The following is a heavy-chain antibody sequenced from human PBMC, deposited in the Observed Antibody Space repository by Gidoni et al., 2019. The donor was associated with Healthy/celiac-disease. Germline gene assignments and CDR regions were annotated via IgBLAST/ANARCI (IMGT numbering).Heavy chain of an antibody. CDR1: GGSFSGYY. J-gene: IGHJ4*02. D-gene: IGHD3-9*01. CDR2: INHSGST. V-gene: IGHV4-34*01. Sequence: QVQLQQWGAGLLKPSATLSLTCAVYGGSFSGYYWSWIRQPPGKGLEWIGEINHSGSTNYNPSLKSRVTISVDTSKNQFSLKLSSVTAADTAVYYCARFGYFDWLYPCRGFDYWGQGTLVTVSS. CDR3: ARFGYFDWLYPCRGFDY.